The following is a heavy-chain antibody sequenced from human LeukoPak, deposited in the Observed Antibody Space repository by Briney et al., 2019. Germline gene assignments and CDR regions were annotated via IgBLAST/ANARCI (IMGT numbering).Heavy chain of an antibody. V-gene: IGHV4-34*01. CDR1: GGSFSAYY. CDR2: MNNSGST. Sequence: SETLSLTCVVYGGSFSAYYWSWIRQPPGKGLEWIGEMNNSGSTNYNPSLKSRGTISVDTSKNQFSLKLTSVTAADTAVYYCARGGSRIVVVVAARKPHYFDYWGQGTLVTVSS. J-gene: IGHJ4*02. D-gene: IGHD2-15*01. CDR3: ARGGSRIVVVVAARKPHYFDY.